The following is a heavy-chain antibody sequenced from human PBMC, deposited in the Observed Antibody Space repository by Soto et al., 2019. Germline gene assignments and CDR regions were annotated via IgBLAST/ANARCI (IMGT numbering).Heavy chain of an antibody. CDR2: INAGNGNT. J-gene: IGHJ5*02. V-gene: IGHV1-3*01. D-gene: IGHD5-12*01. Sequence: QVLLVQSEAEVKEPGASVKVSCKASGYTVTDYALQWVRQAPGQSLEWMGWINAGNGNTKYSQKFLGRVTFTRDTSASTAYMEMSSLTYEDTAVFYCARARLDGNGYTWSWFDPWGEGVLVTVSS. CDR3: ARARLDGNGYTWSWFDP. CDR1: GYTVTDYA.